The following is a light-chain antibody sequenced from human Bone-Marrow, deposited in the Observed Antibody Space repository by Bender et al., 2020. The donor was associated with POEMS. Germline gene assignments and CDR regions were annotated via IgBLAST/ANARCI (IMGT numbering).Light chain of an antibody. CDR1: SSNIGTNP. V-gene: IGLV1-51*01. CDR3: ATWDSSLGSDWV. Sequence: QSVLTQPPSASGTPGQRVTISCSGSSSNIGTNPVNWYQQLPGTAPKVLIYDNNQRPSEIPDRFSGSKSGTSATLDITGLQTGDEADYYCATWDSSLGSDWVFGGGTKLTVL. CDR2: DNN. J-gene: IGLJ3*02.